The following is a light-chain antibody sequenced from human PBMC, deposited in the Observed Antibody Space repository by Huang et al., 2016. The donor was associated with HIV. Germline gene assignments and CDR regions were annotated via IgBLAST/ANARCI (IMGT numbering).Light chain of an antibody. CDR1: QRIGTS. CDR2: RAS. Sequence: DIQMTQSPSSLSASVGGRVTITCRASQRIGTSLHWYQQKAGTAPKLLISRASNLESGVPSRFGGGGSWSDFTLIITSLQPEDFATYYCQQTFIVPWTFGQGTKVEV. V-gene: IGKV1-39*01. J-gene: IGKJ1*01. CDR3: QQTFIVPWT.